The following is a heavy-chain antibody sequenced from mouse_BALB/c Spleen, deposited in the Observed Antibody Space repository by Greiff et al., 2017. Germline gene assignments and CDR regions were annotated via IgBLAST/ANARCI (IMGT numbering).Heavy chain of an antibody. V-gene: IGHV14-3*02. D-gene: IGHD1-1*01. CDR1: GFNIKNSY. CDR2: IGPANGNT. CDR3: ARPLYYYGSSYWFAY. Sequence: VPLQPSGAELVKPGASVKLSCPAFGFNIKNSYMHWVKQRPEQGLAWIGRIGPANGNTKYGPKFQGKATITADTSSNTAYLQLSSLTSEDTAVYYCARPLYYYGSSYWFAYWGQGTLVTVSA. J-gene: IGHJ3*01.